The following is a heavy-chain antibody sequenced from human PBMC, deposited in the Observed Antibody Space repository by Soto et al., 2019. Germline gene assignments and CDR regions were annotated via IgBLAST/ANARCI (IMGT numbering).Heavy chain of an antibody. Sequence: PGGSQRLSCAASGFTFRSYSRNWVRQAPGKGLEWVSYISSSSSTIYYADSVKGRLTISRDNAKNSLYLQMNSLRAEDTAVYYCARDPWAGSGTPVGFDPWGQGTLVTVSS. J-gene: IGHJ5*02. V-gene: IGHV3-48*01. CDR3: ARDPWAGSGTPVGFDP. D-gene: IGHD3-10*01. CDR2: ISSSSSTI. CDR1: GFTFRSYS.